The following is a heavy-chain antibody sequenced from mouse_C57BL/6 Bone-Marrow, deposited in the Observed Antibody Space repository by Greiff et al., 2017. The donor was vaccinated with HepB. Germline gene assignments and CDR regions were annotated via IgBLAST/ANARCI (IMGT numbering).Heavy chain of an antibody. Sequence: QVQLQQSGAELARPGASVKLSCKASGYTFTSYGISWVKQRTGQGLEWIGEIYPRSGNTYYNEKFKGKATLTADKSSSTAYMELRSLTSEDSAVYFCARRALIYYYGSSFDYWGQGTTLTVFS. V-gene: IGHV1-81*01. CDR1: GYTFTSYG. D-gene: IGHD1-1*01. CDR2: IYPRSGNT. J-gene: IGHJ2*01. CDR3: ARRALIYYYGSSFDY.